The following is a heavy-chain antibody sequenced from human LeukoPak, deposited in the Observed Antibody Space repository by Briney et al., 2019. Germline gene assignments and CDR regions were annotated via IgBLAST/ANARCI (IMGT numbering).Heavy chain of an antibody. Sequence: SETLPLTCAVYGGSFSGYYWSWIRQPPGKGLEWIGEINHSGSTNYNPSLKSRVTISVDTSKNQFSLKLSSVTAADTAVYYCARQGRLLWFGNRGSYYMDVWGKGTTVTISS. J-gene: IGHJ6*03. CDR1: GGSFSGYY. CDR2: INHSGST. V-gene: IGHV4-34*01. CDR3: ARQGRLLWFGNRGSYYMDV. D-gene: IGHD3-10*01.